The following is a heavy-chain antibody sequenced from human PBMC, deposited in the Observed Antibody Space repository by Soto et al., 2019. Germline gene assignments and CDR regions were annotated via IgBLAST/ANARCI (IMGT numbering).Heavy chain of an antibody. CDR3: AGDAEPVWWPGYYYFDY. Sequence: PSETLSLTCTVSGGSISSGSNYWSWIRQHPGEGLEWIGYIHNSGITYYNPSLESRVIISLETSQNQFSLQLRSVTAADTAVYYCAGDAEPVWWPGYYYFDYWGQGTLVTVS. D-gene: IGHD2-21*01. V-gene: IGHV4-31*03. CDR1: GGSISSGSNY. CDR2: IHNSGIT. J-gene: IGHJ4*02.